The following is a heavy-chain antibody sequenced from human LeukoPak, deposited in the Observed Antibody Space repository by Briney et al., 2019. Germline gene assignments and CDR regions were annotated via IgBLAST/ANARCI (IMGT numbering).Heavy chain of an antibody. CDR2: ISTDGSST. V-gene: IGHV3-74*01. Sequence: GVSLRLPCIASLLRLSRHRRHFQRQPPRKGLVWVSRISTDGSSTAYADSVKGRFTISRDNAKNTLYLQMNSLRAEDTAVYYCARNGGGLAYWGQGTLVTVSS. CDR3: ARNGGGLAY. D-gene: IGHD2-8*01. CDR1: LLRLSRHR. J-gene: IGHJ4*02.